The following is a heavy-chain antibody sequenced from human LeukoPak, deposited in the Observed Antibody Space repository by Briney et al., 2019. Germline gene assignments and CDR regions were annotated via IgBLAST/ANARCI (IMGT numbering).Heavy chain of an antibody. CDR1: GYPICRGYY. CDR2: IYHSGTT. Sequence: ESSETLSLPCAVSGYPICRGYYRGRTRYPPGTGLEWIRSIYHSGTTYSNPSLKSRVTISVDTSKNQFSLKLSSVTAADTAVYYCARFSGYYYYYMDVWGKGTTVTVSS. D-gene: IGHD3-22*01. V-gene: IGHV4-38-2*01. CDR3: ARFSGYYYYYMDV. J-gene: IGHJ6*03.